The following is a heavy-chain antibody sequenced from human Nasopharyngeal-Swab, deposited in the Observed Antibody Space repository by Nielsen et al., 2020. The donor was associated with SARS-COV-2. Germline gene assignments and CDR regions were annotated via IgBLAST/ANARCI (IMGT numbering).Heavy chain of an antibody. CDR3: ARAGITYYDY. J-gene: IGHJ4*02. Sequence: SETLSLTCAVSGGSISSGGYSWSWIRQPPGKGLEWIGYIYHSGSTYYNPSLKSRVTISADRSKNQFSLKLSSVTAADTAVYYCARAGITYYDYWGQGTLVTVSS. D-gene: IGHD1-7*01. CDR2: IYHSGST. V-gene: IGHV4-30-2*01. CDR1: GGSISSGGYS.